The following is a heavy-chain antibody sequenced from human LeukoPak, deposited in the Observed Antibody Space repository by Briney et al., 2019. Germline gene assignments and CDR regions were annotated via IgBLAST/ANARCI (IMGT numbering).Heavy chain of an antibody. CDR2: IYTSGST. J-gene: IGHJ2*01. V-gene: IGHV4-61*09. D-gene: IGHD3-9*01. CDR3: ARLDWGSWYFDL. CDR1: GGSISSGSYY. Sequence: PSETLSLTYTVSGGSISSGSYYWSWIRQPAGKGLEWIGHIYTSGSTNYNPSLKSRVTISVDTSKNQFSLKLSSVTAADTDIYYCARLDWGSWYFDLWGRGTLVTVSS.